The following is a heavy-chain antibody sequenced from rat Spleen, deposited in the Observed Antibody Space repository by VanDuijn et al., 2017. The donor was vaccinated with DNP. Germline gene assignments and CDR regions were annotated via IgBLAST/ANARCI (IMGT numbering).Heavy chain of an antibody. D-gene: IGHD1-12*02. CDR3: ARWSDGLDY. V-gene: IGHV1-43*01. CDR2: IYPGSGRT. Sequence: QVQLQQSGAELTKPGSSVKISCKASGYTFTRYYIGWIKRTTGQGLEYIGYIYPGSGRTDYNEKFMGKATLTVDKSSSTAFMHLSSLTPDDSAVYYCARWSDGLDYWGQGVMVTVSS. J-gene: IGHJ2*01. CDR1: GYTFTRYY.